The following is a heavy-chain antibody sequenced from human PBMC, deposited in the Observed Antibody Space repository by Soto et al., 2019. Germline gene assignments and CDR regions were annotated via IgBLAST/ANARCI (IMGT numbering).Heavy chain of an antibody. CDR3: ANNPQWLDTPAAKDDY. Sequence: EVQLLESGGGLVQPGGSLRLSCAASGFTFSSYAMSWVRQAPGKGLEWVSAISGSGGSTYYADSVKGRFTISRDNSKNSLYLQMNSLRAEDTAVYYCANNPQWLDTPAAKDDYWGQGTLVTVFS. CDR2: ISGSGGST. J-gene: IGHJ4*02. D-gene: IGHD6-19*01. CDR1: GFTFSSYA. V-gene: IGHV3-23*01.